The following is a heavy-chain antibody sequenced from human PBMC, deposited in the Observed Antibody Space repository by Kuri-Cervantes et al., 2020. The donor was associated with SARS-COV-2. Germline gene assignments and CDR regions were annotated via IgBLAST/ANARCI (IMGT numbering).Heavy chain of an antibody. V-gene: IGHV2-70*12. CDR2: IDWDDDK. CDR3: ARKCMLYDY. D-gene: IGHD2-8*01. Sequence: SGPTLVKPTETLTLTCTVSGFSLSNARMGVSWIRQPPGKALEWLAHIDWDDDKYYSTSLKTRLTISKDTSKNQVVLTMTNMDPVDTATYYCARKCMLYDYWGQGTLVTVSS. J-gene: IGHJ4*02. CDR1: GFSLSNARMG.